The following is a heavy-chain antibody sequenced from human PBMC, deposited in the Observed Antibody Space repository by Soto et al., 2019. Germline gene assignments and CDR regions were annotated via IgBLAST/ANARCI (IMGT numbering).Heavy chain of an antibody. D-gene: IGHD2-15*01. CDR3: ARDLGGWPDY. V-gene: IGHV1-3*01. J-gene: IGHJ4*02. Sequence: GASVKVSWKASGYTFTSNAMHWVRQAPGQRLEWMGWINAGNGNTKYSQKFQGRVTITRDTSASTAYMELSSLRSEDTAVYYCARDLGGWPDYWGQGTLVTVPS. CDR1: GYTFTSNA. CDR2: INAGNGNT.